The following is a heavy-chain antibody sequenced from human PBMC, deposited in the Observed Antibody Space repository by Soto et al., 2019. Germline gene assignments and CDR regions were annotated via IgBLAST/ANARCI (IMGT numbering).Heavy chain of an antibody. D-gene: IGHD6-19*01. CDR3: ARTIHSSGWIVSAIMDV. V-gene: IGHV4-39*01. Sequence: SETLSLTCTVSGGSISSSSYYWGWIRQPPGKGLEWIGSIFYSGSTYYNPSLKSRVTISVDTSKNQFSLKLSSVTAADTAVYYCARTIHSSGWIVSAIMDVWGQGTTVTVSS. CDR1: GGSISSSSYY. CDR2: IFYSGST. J-gene: IGHJ6*02.